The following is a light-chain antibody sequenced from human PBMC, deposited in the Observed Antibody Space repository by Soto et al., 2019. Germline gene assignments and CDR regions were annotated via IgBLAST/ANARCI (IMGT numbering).Light chain of an antibody. J-gene: IGKJ1*01. V-gene: IGKV3-15*01. Sequence: EVVMTQSPATLSVSPGERAILSRRASQSVRTNLAWYQQKPGQAPRLLIYGASTRATGIPARFSGSGSGTEFTLTISSLQSEDFAIYYCQHYNNWPPWTFGQGTKVEIK. CDR1: QSVRTN. CDR3: QHYNNWPPWT. CDR2: GAS.